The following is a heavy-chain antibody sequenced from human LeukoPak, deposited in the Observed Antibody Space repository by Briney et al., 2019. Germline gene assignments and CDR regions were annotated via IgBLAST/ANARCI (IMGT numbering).Heavy chain of an antibody. CDR3: ARASGSRDYYGMDV. CDR2: IIPIFGTA. Sequence: ASVKVSCKASGDTFSSYAISWVRQAPGQGLEWMGGIIPIFGTANYAQKFQGRVTITADKSTSTAYMELSSLRSEDTAVYYCARASGSRDYYGMDVWGKGTTVTVSS. D-gene: IGHD3-10*01. V-gene: IGHV1-69*06. CDR1: GDTFSSYA. J-gene: IGHJ6*04.